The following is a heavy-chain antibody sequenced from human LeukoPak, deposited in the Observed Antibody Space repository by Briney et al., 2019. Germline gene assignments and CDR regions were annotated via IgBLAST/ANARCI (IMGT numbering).Heavy chain of an antibody. Sequence: GGSLRLSCAASGFTFSDFIMHWVRQAPGKGLEWVSYISSSGSTIYYADSVKGRFTISRDNAKNSLYLQMNSLRAEDTAVYYCARLDTAMDYSAFDIWGQGTMVTVSS. J-gene: IGHJ3*02. V-gene: IGHV3-11*04. CDR3: ARLDTAMDYSAFDI. CDR2: ISSSGSTI. D-gene: IGHD5-18*01. CDR1: GFTFSDFI.